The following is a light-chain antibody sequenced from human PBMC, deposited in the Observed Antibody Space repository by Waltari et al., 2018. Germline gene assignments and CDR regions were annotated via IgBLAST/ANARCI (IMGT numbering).Light chain of an antibody. CDR3: SSYGGTYFV. V-gene: IGLV2-11*01. CDR2: DVT. J-gene: IGLJ2*01. CDR1: SNDVGGYHY. Sequence: QSALTQPRSVSGSPGQSVTISCTGTSNDVGGYHYVSWYQHHPGEVPKLMIYDVTQWPSGVPDRFSGSKSGNTASLTISGLQADDEADYYCSSYGGTYFVFGGGTRLTVL.